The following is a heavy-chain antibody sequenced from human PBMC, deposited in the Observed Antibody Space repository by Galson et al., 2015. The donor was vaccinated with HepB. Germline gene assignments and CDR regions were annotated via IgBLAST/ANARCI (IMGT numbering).Heavy chain of an antibody. J-gene: IGHJ6*02. D-gene: IGHD3-9*01. CDR1: GFTFSNYG. V-gene: IGHV3-30*18. Sequence: SLRLSCAASGFTFSNYGIHWVRQAPGKGLRWVAVISYDGSKKYYADSVKGRFTISRDNSENTLYLQMNNLRAADAAVYYCAKEGSPSHYNNTMDVWGQGTTVTVSS. CDR3: AKEGSPSHYNNTMDV. CDR2: ISYDGSKK.